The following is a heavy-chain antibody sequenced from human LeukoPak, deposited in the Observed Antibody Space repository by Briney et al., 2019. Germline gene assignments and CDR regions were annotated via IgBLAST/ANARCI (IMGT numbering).Heavy chain of an antibody. Sequence: GGSLRLSCAASGFTVSSNYMSWVRQAPGKGLEWVSVIYSGGSTYYADSVKGRFTISRDNSKNTLYLQMNSLRAEDTAVYYCARQDAWFGEPFDYWGQGTLVTVSS. D-gene: IGHD3-10*01. V-gene: IGHV3-53*01. CDR1: GFTVSSNY. J-gene: IGHJ4*02. CDR3: ARQDAWFGEPFDY. CDR2: IYSGGST.